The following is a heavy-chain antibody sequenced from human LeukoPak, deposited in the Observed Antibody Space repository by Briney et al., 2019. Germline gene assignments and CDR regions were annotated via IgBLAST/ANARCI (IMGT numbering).Heavy chain of an antibody. CDR3: TRENSDGPDY. Sequence: GGSLRLSCTASGFTFGDYAMSWVRQAPGKGLEWVGFIRSKAYGGTTEYAASVKGRFTISRDDSKSIAYLQMNSLKIEGTAVYYCTRENSDGPDYWGQGTLVTVSS. J-gene: IGHJ4*02. CDR2: IRSKAYGGTT. CDR1: GFTFGDYA. D-gene: IGHD4-23*01. V-gene: IGHV3-49*04.